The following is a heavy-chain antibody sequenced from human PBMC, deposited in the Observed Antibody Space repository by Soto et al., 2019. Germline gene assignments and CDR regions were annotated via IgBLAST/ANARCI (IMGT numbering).Heavy chain of an antibody. CDR3: ATVYSSGYYHSLFDY. V-gene: IGHV1-24*01. CDR1: GYTLTELS. CDR2: FDPEDGET. D-gene: IGHD3-22*01. Sequence: ASVKVSCTVSGYTLTELSMHWVRQAPGKGLEWMGGFDPEDGETIYAQKFQGRVTMTEDTSTDTAYMELSSLRSEDTAVYYCATVYSSGYYHSLFDYWGQGTLVTVSS. J-gene: IGHJ4*02.